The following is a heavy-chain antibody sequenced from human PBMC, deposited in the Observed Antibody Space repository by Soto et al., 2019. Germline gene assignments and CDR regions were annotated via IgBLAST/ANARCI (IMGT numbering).Heavy chain of an antibody. CDR3: ARSPFGVGYVWFDP. J-gene: IGHJ5*02. Sequence: PSETLSLTCTVSGGSISSYYWSWIRQPPGKGLEWIGYIYYSGSTNYNPSLKSRVTISVDTSKNQFSLKLSSVTAADTAVYYCARSPFGVGYVWFDPWGQGTLVTVSS. V-gene: IGHV4-59*08. D-gene: IGHD3-10*01. CDR2: IYYSGST. CDR1: GGSISSYY.